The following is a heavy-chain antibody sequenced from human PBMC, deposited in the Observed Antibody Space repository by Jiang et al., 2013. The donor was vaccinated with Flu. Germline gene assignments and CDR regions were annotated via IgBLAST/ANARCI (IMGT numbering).Heavy chain of an antibody. Sequence: VQLVESGGGLIQPGGSLRLSCAASGFTFDDYPMHWVRQRPGKGLEWVSGISWNSDIIGYADSVRGRFTISRDNAKKSLYLQMNSLRAEDTALYYCVKANSRRRQEGDWFDPWGQGTLVTVSS. V-gene: IGHV3-9*01. CDR1: GFTFDDYP. J-gene: IGHJ5*02. D-gene: IGHD1-26*01. CDR2: ISWNSDII. CDR3: VKANSRRRQEGDWFDP.